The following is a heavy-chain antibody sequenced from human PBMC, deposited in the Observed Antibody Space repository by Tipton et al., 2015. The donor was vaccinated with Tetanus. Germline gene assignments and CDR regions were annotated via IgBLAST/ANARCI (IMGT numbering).Heavy chain of an antibody. V-gene: IGHV3-30*07. CDR2: ISFDGAEH. Sequence: SLRLSCVGSGFTFGHHALHWVRQAPGKGLEWVAVISFDGAEHFYADSVKGRFTISRDNAKNSLYLQMDSLRAEDTAVYYCASGSALDYWGQGTLVTVSS. CDR3: ASGSALDY. J-gene: IGHJ4*02. CDR1: GFTFGHHA. D-gene: IGHD6-25*01.